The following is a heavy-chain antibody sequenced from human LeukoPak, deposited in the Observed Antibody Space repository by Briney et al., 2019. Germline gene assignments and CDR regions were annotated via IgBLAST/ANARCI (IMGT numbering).Heavy chain of an antibody. CDR2: IIPMLGIA. Sequence: SVKVSCKASVGTFSSYAICWGRPAPGRGGGWGGRIIPMLGIANYAQTCRGSVTITADKSTSTAYMELSSLRSEDTAVYYCARDSYRVAATGTRAMFGYFDYWGQGTLVTVSS. V-gene: IGHV1-69*04. CDR1: VGTFSSYA. D-gene: IGHD2-15*01. CDR3: ARDSYRVAATGTRAMFGYFDY. J-gene: IGHJ4*02.